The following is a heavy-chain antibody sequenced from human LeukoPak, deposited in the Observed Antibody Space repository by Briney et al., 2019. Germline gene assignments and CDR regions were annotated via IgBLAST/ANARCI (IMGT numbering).Heavy chain of an antibody. CDR2: ISGSGGST. CDR3: ARDPGAGIVGAPPTNFDY. V-gene: IGHV3-23*01. CDR1: GFTFSSYA. D-gene: IGHD1-26*01. Sequence: GGSLRLSCAASGFTFSSYAMSWVRQAPGKGLEWVSAISGSGGSTYYADSVKGRFTISRDNAKNSLYLQMNSLRAEDTAVYYCARDPGAGIVGAPPTNFDYWGQGTLVTVSS. J-gene: IGHJ4*02.